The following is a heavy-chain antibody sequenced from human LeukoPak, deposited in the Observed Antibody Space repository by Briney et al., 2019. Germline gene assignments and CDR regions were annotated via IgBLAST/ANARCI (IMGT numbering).Heavy chain of an antibody. CDR2: ISSGGTYE. J-gene: IGHJ4*02. Sequence: GGSLRLSCAASGFTFSNYAMHWVRQALGKGLEWVSLISSGGTYEYYADSVKGRFTISRDNSKNTLYLQLNSLRAEDTAVYYCARASTYYYDSGSSGPHYFDNWGQGTLVNVSS. CDR3: ARASTYYYDSGSSGPHYFDN. CDR1: GFTFSNYA. D-gene: IGHD3-10*01. V-gene: IGHV3-30*01.